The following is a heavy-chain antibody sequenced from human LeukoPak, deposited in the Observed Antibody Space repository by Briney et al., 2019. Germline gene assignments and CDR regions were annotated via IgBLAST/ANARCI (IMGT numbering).Heavy chain of an antibody. CDR2: ISGSGGST. CDR3: ANESPFLDY. V-gene: IGHV3-23*01. Sequence: PGGSLRLSCAASGFTFNSFAMSWVRQAPGKGLERVSVISGSGGSTYYADSVKGRFTISRDNSKNTLYLQMNSLRAEDTAVYYCANESPFLDYWGQGTLVTVSS. J-gene: IGHJ4*02. CDR1: GFTFNSFA.